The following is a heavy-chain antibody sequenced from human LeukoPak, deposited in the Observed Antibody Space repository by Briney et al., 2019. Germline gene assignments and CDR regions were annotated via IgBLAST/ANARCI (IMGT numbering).Heavy chain of an antibody. Sequence: PGRSLRLSCAASGFTSSSYAMHWVRQAPGKGLEWVAVISYDGSNKYYADSVKGRFTISRDNSKNTLYLQMNSLRAEDTAVYYCASRRIVVVPAATLDYWGQGTLVTVSS. V-gene: IGHV3-30-3*01. CDR1: GFTSSSYA. CDR3: ASRRIVVVPAATLDY. CDR2: ISYDGSNK. J-gene: IGHJ4*02. D-gene: IGHD2-2*01.